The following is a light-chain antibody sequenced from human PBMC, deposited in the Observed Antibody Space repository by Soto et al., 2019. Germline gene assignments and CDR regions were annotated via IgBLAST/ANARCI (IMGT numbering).Light chain of an antibody. V-gene: IGKV1-39*01. CDR2: AAS. CDR1: QSISSY. CDR3: QQSYSNPYT. Sequence: DIQMTQSPSSLSASVGDRVTITCRASQSISSYLNWYQQKPGKAPKLLIYAASSLQSGVPSRFSGSGSGTDFPLTISSLQPEDFATYYCQQSYSNPYTFGQGTKV. J-gene: IGKJ2*01.